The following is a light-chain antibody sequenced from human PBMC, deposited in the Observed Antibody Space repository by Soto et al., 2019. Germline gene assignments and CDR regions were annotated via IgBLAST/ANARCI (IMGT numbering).Light chain of an antibody. CDR1: SGHSSYT. J-gene: IGLJ3*02. V-gene: IGLV4-69*01. CDR3: QPWATGFEV. Sequence: QLVLTQSPSASASLGASVKLTCTLSSGHSSYTIAWHQQQPEKGPRYLMTLNSDGSHSKGDGIPDRFSGSSSGAERYLSISRLRCGGEAAYYCQPWATGFEVFGGGTKLPAL. CDR2: LNSDGSH.